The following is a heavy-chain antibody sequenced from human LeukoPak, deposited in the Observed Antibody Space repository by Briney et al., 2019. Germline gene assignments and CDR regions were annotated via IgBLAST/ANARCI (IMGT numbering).Heavy chain of an antibody. CDR2: IYPGDSET. CDR3: ARKSRADY. J-gene: IGHJ4*02. CDR1: GYRFTSYW. V-gene: IGHV5-51*01. Sequence: GESLRISCQGSGYRFTSYWISWVRQMPGKGLEWMGIIYPGDSETRYSPSFQGQVTISADKSISTAYLQWSRLKASDTAMYYCARKSRADYWGQGTLVTVSS.